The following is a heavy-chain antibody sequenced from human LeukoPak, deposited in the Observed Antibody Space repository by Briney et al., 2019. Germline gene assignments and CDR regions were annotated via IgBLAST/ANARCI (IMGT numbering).Heavy chain of an antibody. CDR2: INSDGSST. D-gene: IGHD2/OR15-2a*01. CDR1: GFTFNRYW. V-gene: IGHV3-74*01. J-gene: IGHJ4*02. CDR3: ARGRGTIYMFDY. Sequence: GGSLKLSCAASGFTFNRYWMHWVRQVPGKGLVWVSRINSDGSSTTYADSVKGRFTISRDNARNTLYLQMTSLRAEDTAVYYCARGRGTIYMFDYWGRGTLVTVSS.